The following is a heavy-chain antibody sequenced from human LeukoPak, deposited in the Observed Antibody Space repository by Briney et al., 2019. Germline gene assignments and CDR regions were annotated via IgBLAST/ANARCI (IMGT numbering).Heavy chain of an antibody. D-gene: IGHD3-22*01. CDR3: AKTPYYYDSSGYSRKRYDTRHFDY. CDR1: GFTFSSYA. Sequence: GGSLRLSCAASGFTFSSYAMSWVRQAPGKGLEWVSAISGSGGSTYYADSVKGRFTISRDNSKNTLYLQMNSLRAEDTAVYYCAKTPYYYDSSGYSRKRYDTRHFDYWGQGTLVTVSS. CDR2: ISGSGGST. V-gene: IGHV3-23*01. J-gene: IGHJ4*02.